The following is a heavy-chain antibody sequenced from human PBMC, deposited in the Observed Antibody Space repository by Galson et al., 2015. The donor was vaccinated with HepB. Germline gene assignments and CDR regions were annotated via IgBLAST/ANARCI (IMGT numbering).Heavy chain of an antibody. CDR1: EGTFSSYA. CDR2: IIPILGIA. J-gene: IGHJ4*02. Sequence: SVKVSCKASEGTFSSYAISWVRQAPGQGLEWMGGIIPILGIANYAQKFQGRVTITADKSTSTAYMELSSLRSEDTAVYYCARDRHEPIYGDYVAGYYFDYWGQGTLVTVSS. CDR3: ARDRHEPIYGDYVAGYYFDY. V-gene: IGHV1-69*10. D-gene: IGHD4-17*01.